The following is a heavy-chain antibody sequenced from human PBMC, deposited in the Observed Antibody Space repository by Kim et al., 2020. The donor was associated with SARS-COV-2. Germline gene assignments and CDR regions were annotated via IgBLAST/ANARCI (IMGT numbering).Heavy chain of an antibody. V-gene: IGHV3-30-3*01. CDR2: YDGSKK. J-gene: IGHJ4*02. D-gene: IGHD3-10*01. CDR3: ARALSDY. Sequence: YDGSKKDYAASVKGRLTISRDNSENTLYLQMNSLRAEDTAVYYCARALSDYWGQGTLVTVSS.